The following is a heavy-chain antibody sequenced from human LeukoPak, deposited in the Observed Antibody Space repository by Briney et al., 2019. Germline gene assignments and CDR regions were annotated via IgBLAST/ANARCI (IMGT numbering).Heavy chain of an antibody. CDR2: ITGSGTAT. CDR3: AKRISGWYLIDY. CDR1: GFTFSNYA. D-gene: IGHD6-19*01. Sequence: GGSLRLSCAASGFTFSNYAMSWVRQAPGKGLEWVSAITGSGTATFYADSVKGRFAVSKDNSKNTLFLQMNSLRAEDTAVYYCAKRISGWYLIDYWGQGTLVTVSS. V-gene: IGHV3-23*01. J-gene: IGHJ4*02.